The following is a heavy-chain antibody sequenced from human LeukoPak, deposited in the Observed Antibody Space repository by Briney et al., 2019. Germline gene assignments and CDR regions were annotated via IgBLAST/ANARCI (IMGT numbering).Heavy chain of an antibody. J-gene: IGHJ6*02. D-gene: IGHD3-10*01. CDR2: INHSGST. V-gene: IGHV4-34*01. CDR1: GGSFSGYY. Sequence: KPSETLSLTCAVYGGSFSGYYWSWIRQPPGKGLEWIGEINHSGSTNYNPSLKSRVTISVDTSKSQFSLKLSSVTAADTAVYYCARQITYPYYYGMDVWGQGTTVTVSS. CDR3: ARQITYPYYYGMDV.